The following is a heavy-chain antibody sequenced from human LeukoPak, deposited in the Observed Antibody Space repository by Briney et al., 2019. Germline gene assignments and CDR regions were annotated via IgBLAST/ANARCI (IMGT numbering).Heavy chain of an antibody. CDR3: ATDPLWFGESDLDY. CDR2: INPNDRST. CDR1: GYTFIKYF. J-gene: IGHJ4*02. V-gene: IGHV1-46*01. Sequence: ASVKVSCKASGYTFIKYFMHWVRRAPGQGLEWMGIINPNDRSTSYAPKFQGRVTMTEDTSTDTAYMELSSLRSEDTAVYYCATDPLWFGESDLDYWGQGTLVTVSS. D-gene: IGHD3-10*01.